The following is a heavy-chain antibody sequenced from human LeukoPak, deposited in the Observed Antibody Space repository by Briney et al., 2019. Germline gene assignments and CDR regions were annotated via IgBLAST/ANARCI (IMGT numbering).Heavy chain of an antibody. D-gene: IGHD3-22*01. V-gene: IGHV3-73*01. CDR1: GFTFSGSA. Sequence: GGSLRLSCAASGFTFSGSAMHWVRQASGKGREWVGRIRSKSNSYATAYAASVKGRFTISRDGSKNTAYLQMNSLKTEDTAIYYFTRRSGDDSSGYYDSWGQGALVTVSS. J-gene: IGHJ1*01. CDR2: IRSKSNSYAT. CDR3: TRRSGDDSSGYYDS.